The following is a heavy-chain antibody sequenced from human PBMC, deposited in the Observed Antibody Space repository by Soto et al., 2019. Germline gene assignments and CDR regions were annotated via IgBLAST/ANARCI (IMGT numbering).Heavy chain of an antibody. D-gene: IGHD4-17*01. CDR1: GFTFSTYN. CDR2: IQSGVGTK. CDR3: TSDGATVSTNCLYAMDV. V-gene: IGHV3-48*03. Sequence: GGSLRLSCAASGFTFSTYNMTWVRQAPGKGLEWVSYIQSGVGTKYYADSVRGRFTISRDNAKNSLYLQMNSLRAEDTAVYYYTSDGATVSTNCLYAMDVWGQGTTVTVSS. J-gene: IGHJ6*02.